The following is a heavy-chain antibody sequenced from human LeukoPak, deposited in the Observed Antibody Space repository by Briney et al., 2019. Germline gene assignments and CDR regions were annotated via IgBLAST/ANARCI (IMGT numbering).Heavy chain of an antibody. Sequence: GGSLRLSCAASGFTFSSYAMSWVRQAPGKGLEWVSTIGDNGDSTYYADSVKGRFTISRDNSKNTLYLQMNSLRAEDTAVYYCAKGISIYSYFDNWGQGTLVTVSS. CDR2: IGDNGDST. CDR1: GFTFSSYA. J-gene: IGHJ4*02. CDR3: AKGISIYSYFDN. D-gene: IGHD3-16*02. V-gene: IGHV3-23*01.